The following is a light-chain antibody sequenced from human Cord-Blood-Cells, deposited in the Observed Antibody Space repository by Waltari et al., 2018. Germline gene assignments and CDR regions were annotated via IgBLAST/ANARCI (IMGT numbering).Light chain of an antibody. CDR3: CSYAGSYTGV. V-gene: IGLV2-11*01. CDR2: DVS. Sequence: SALTQPRSVSGSPGQSVPISCTGTSSDVGGYNYVSWYQQHPGKAPKLMIYDVSKRPSGVPDRFSGSKSGNTASLTISGLQAEDEADYYCCSYAGSYTGVFGTGTKVTVL. CDR1: SSDVGGYNY. J-gene: IGLJ1*01.